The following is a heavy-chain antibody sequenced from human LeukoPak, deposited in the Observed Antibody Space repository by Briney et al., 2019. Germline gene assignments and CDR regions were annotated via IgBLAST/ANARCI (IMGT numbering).Heavy chain of an antibody. D-gene: IGHD6-19*01. Sequence: GGSLRLSCAASGFTFSSYAMSWVRQAPGKGLEWVSVIYSGGSTYYADSVKGRFTISRDNSKNTLYLQMNSLRAEDTAVYYCAHSSGWYPYYFDYWGQGTLVTVSS. J-gene: IGHJ4*02. V-gene: IGHV3-53*01. CDR2: IYSGGST. CDR1: GFTFSSYA. CDR3: AHSSGWYPYYFDY.